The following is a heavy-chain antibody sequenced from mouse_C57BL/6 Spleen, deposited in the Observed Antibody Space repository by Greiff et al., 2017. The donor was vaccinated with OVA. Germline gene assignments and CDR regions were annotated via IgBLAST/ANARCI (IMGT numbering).Heavy chain of an antibody. J-gene: IGHJ2*01. CDR2: IRNKANGYTT. CDR3: ARDFYDGTFDY. CDR1: GFTFTDYY. V-gene: IGHV7-3*01. D-gene: IGHD2-12*01. Sequence: EVKLVESGGGLVQPGGSLSLSCAASGFTFTDYYMSWVRQPPGKALAWLGFIRNKANGYTTEYSASVKGRFTISRDNSQSILYIQMNALRAEDSATYYCARDFYDGTFDYWGQGTTLTVSS.